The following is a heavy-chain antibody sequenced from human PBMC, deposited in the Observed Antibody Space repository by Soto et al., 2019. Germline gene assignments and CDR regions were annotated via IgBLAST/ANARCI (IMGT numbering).Heavy chain of an antibody. CDR3: ARDSRIDCSSTSCYIRYFDY. V-gene: IGHV1-69*01. D-gene: IGHD2-2*02. Sequence: QVQLVQSGAEVKKPGSSVKVSCKASGGTFSSYAISWVRQAPGQGLEWMGGIIPIFGTANYAQKFQGRVTITADESTSTAYMELSRLRSEDTAVYYCARDSRIDCSSTSCYIRYFDYWGQGTLVTVSS. CDR2: IIPIFGTA. J-gene: IGHJ4*02. CDR1: GGTFSSYA.